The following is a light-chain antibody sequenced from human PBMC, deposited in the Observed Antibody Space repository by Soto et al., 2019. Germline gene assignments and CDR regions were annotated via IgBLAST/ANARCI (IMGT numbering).Light chain of an antibody. CDR1: QNIRSR. V-gene: IGKV1-5*01. CDR3: QQYNSYRT. Sequence: IQMTQSPSTLSGSVGDRVTITCRASQNIRSRLAWFQQKPGKAPKLLIYDASILESGVPSRFSGSGSGTEFTLTISSLQPDDFATYYCQQYNSYRTFGQGTKVDIK. J-gene: IGKJ1*01. CDR2: DAS.